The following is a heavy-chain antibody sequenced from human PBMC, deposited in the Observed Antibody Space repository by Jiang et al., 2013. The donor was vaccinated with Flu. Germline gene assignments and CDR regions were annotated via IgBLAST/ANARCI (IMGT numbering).Heavy chain of an antibody. V-gene: IGHV5-51*01. J-gene: IGHJ6*02. CDR3: ARRGDIVVVPAAKRYYYYGIGR. CDR2: IYPGDSDT. D-gene: IGHD2-2*01. CDR1: GYSFTSYW. Sequence: VQLVESGAEVKKPGESLKISCKGSGYSFTSYWIGWVRQMPGKGLEWMGIIYPGDSDTRYSPSFQGQVTISADKSISTAYLQWSSLKASDTAMYYCARRGDIVVVPAAKRYYYYGIGRLGPRDHGHRLL.